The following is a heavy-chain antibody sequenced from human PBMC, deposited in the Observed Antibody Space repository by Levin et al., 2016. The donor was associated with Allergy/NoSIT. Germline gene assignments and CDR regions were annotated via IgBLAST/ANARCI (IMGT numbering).Heavy chain of an antibody. V-gene: IGHV3-33*05. CDR2: MSYDGRNA. Sequence: GESLKISCAASGFSFSNYGMHWVRQAPGKGLEWVAVMSYDGRNAYYEESVKGRFFMSRDNAKNTLYLQMNSLRAEDTAVYYCSRGGWLQRSPLDYWGQGTLVTVSS. D-gene: IGHD5-24*01. CDR3: SRGGWLQRSPLDY. J-gene: IGHJ4*02. CDR1: GFSFSNYG.